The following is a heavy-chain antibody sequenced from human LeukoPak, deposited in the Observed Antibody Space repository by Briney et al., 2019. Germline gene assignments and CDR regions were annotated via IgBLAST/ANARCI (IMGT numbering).Heavy chain of an antibody. V-gene: IGHV3-33*01. Sequence: GRSLRLSCAASGFTLSSYGMHWVRQAPGKGLEWVAVIWYDGSNKYYADSVKGRFTISRDNSKNTLYLQMNSLRAEDTAVYYCARDCGGGSCEAFDIWGQGTMVTVSS. J-gene: IGHJ3*02. D-gene: IGHD2-15*01. CDR3: ARDCGGGSCEAFDI. CDR1: GFTLSSYG. CDR2: IWYDGSNK.